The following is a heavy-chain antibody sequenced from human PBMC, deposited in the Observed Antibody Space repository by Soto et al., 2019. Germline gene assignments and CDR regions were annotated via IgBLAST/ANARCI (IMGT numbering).Heavy chain of an antibody. J-gene: IGHJ3*02. V-gene: IGHV3-30*18. CDR3: AKDLDFGSLDAFDI. D-gene: IGHD3-3*01. Sequence: QVQLVESGGGVVQPGRSLRLSCVASGFIFNDYGMHWVRQAPGKGLDWVAVISHDGIKKYYSDSVKVRFTSARDSSKNILYLQLNSRRAEDTAVYHCAKDLDFGSLDAFDIWGQGTVVAVSS. CDR1: GFIFNDYG. CDR2: ISHDGIKK.